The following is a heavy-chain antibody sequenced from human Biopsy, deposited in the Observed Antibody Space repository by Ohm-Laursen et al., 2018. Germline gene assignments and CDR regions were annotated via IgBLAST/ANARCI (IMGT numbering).Heavy chain of an antibody. CDR1: GFTFSDHN. V-gene: IGHV3-33*06. D-gene: IGHD3-16*01. CDR3: VKDGGQTAPYSFDV. J-gene: IGHJ3*01. Sequence: SLRLSCAAPGFTFSDHNMHWVRQAPGKGLEWVAFIWSSATYKAYADSVKGQFTVSRVNSKNTVYLQMNSLSADDTAIYSCVKDGGQTAPYSFDVWGQGTMVTVSS. CDR2: IWSSATYK.